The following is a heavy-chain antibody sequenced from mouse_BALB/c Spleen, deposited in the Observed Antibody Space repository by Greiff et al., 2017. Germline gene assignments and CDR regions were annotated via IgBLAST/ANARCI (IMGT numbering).Heavy chain of an antibody. V-gene: IGHV1S81*02. CDR3: TRCDYDYDEFAY. CDR1: GYTFTSYY. Sequence: QVQLQQSGAELVKPGASVKLSCKASGYTFTSYYMYWVKQRPGQGLEWIGEINPSNGGTNFNEKFKSKATLTVDKSSSTAYMQLSSLTSEDSAVYYCTRCDYDYDEFAYWGQGTLVTVSA. J-gene: IGHJ3*01. CDR2: INPSNGGT. D-gene: IGHD2-4*01.